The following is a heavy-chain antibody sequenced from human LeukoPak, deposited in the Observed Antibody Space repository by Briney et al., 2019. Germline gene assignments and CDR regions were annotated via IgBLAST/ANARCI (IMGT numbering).Heavy chain of an antibody. CDR2: SYTGGND. Sequence: PSETLSLTCIVSGDSISSGNYYWSWIRQPAGKGLQWIGRSYTGGNDNYNPSLKSRVTISVDRSKNQFSLNLMSVTAADTAVYYCARASPAHPVEADDAFDIWGQGTMVTVSS. D-gene: IGHD6-13*01. CDR1: GDSISSGNYY. J-gene: IGHJ3*02. CDR3: ARASPAHPVEADDAFDI. V-gene: IGHV4-61*02.